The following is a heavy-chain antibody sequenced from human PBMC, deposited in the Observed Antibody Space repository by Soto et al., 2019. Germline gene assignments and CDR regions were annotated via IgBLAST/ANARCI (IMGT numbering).Heavy chain of an antibody. D-gene: IGHD1-26*01. CDR2: IIPIFGTA. V-gene: IGHV1-69*06. CDR3: ARERLSGSYSFDY. Sequence: SVKVSCKASGGTSSSYAISWVRQAPGQGLEWMGGIIPIFGTANYAQKFQGRVTITADKSTSTAYMELSSLRSEDTAVYYCARERLSGSYSFDYWGQGTLVTVSS. J-gene: IGHJ4*02. CDR1: GGTSSSYA.